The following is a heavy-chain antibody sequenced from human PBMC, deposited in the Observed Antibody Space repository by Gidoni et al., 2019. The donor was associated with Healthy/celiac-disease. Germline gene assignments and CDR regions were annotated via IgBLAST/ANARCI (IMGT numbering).Heavy chain of an antibody. Sequence: QVQLQQWGAGLLKPSETLSLTCAVYGGSFSGYYWSWIRQPPGKGLEWIGEINHSGSTNYNPSLKSRVTISVDTSKNQFSLKLSSVTAADTAVYYCAREEDSSSRDYYYYYYMDVWGKGTTVTVSS. CDR1: GGSFSGYY. J-gene: IGHJ6*03. CDR3: AREEDSSSRDYYYYYYMDV. D-gene: IGHD6-13*01. V-gene: IGHV4-34*01. CDR2: INHSGST.